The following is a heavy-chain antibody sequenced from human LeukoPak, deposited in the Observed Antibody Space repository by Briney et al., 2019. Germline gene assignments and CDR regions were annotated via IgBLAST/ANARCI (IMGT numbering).Heavy chain of an antibody. CDR1: GGSFSGYY. CDR2: IYYSGST. D-gene: IGHD2-15*01. CDR3: ARDRGGYQMDY. Sequence: SETLSLTCAVYGGSFSGYYWSWIRQHPGEGLEWIGYIYYSGSTYYNPSLKSRVTISVDTSKNQFSLKLTSMTAADTAVYYCARDRGGYQMDYWGQGTLVTVSS. J-gene: IGHJ4*02. V-gene: IGHV4-31*11.